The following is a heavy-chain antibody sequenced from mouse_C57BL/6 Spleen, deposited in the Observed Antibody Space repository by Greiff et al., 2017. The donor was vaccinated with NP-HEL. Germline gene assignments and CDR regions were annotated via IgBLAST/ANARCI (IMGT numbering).Heavy chain of an antibody. Sequence: QVQLKESGPGLVQPSQSLSIPCTVSGFSLTSYGVHWVRQSPGKGLEWLGVIWRGGSTDYNAAFISRLSISKDNSKSQVFFKMNSLQADDTAIYYCARNDGNYDYYAMDYWGQGTSVTVSS. CDR3: ARNDGNYDYYAMDY. D-gene: IGHD2-1*01. V-gene: IGHV2-2*01. J-gene: IGHJ4*01. CDR1: GFSLTSYG. CDR2: IWRGGST.